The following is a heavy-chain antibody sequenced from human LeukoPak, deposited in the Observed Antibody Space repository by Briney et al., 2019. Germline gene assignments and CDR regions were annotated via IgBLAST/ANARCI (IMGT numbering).Heavy chain of an antibody. D-gene: IGHD3/OR15-3a*01. Sequence: SETLSLTCTVSGYSISSGYYWGWIRQPPGKGLEWIGSIYHSGNIYYNPFLKSRVTISVDTSKNQFSLKLSSVTAADTAVYYCARQTGSGLFILPGGQGTLVTVSS. J-gene: IGHJ4*02. CDR2: IYHSGNI. V-gene: IGHV4-38-2*02. CDR3: ARQTGSGLFILP. CDR1: GYSISSGYY.